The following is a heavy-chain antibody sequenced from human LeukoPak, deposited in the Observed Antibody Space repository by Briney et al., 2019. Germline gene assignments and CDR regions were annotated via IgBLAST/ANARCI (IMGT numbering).Heavy chain of an antibody. D-gene: IGHD3-10*01. CDR3: ATGRTHYYGSGSYYRTLAFDY. J-gene: IGHJ4*02. CDR2: INHSGST. CDR1: GGSFSGYY. V-gene: IGHV4-34*01. Sequence: SETLSLTCAVYGGSFSGYYWSWIRQPPGKGLEWIGEINHSGSTNYNPSLKSRVTISVDTSKNQFSLKLSSVTAADTAVYYCATGRTHYYGSGSYYRTLAFDYRGQGTLVTVSS.